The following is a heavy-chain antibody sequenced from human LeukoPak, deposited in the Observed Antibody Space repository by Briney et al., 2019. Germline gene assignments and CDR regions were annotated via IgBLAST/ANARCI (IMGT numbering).Heavy chain of an antibody. V-gene: IGHV3-7*04. J-gene: IGHJ4*02. Sequence: GGSLRLSCAASRFSFSRQWMSWVRQAPGKGLEWVASINEDGSDNYYVDSVKGRFTISRGNAKNSLDLQMNRLTAEDTAVYFCARGPNWGQGVLVIVSS. CDR2: INEDGSDN. CDR3: ARGPN. CDR1: RFSFSRQW.